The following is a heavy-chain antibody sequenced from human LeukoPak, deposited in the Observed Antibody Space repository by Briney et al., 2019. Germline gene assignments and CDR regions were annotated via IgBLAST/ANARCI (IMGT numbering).Heavy chain of an antibody. V-gene: IGHV3-23*01. Sequence: GGSLRLSCVVSGFTFSSYAMSWVRQAPGKGLEWLSTISGGGGSTYYADSVKGRFTISRDNSKNTLYLHMKSLRAEDTAVYYCAKGSGWLLPQYFDFWGQGTLVTVSS. CDR1: GFTFSSYA. D-gene: IGHD2-21*01. J-gene: IGHJ4*02. CDR3: AKGSGWLLPQYFDF. CDR2: ISGGGGST.